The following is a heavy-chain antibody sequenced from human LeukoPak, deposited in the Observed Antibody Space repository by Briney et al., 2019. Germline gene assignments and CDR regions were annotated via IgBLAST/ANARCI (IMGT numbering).Heavy chain of an antibody. CDR2: FDPEDGET. CDR3: AMRLGWGLRD. D-gene: IGHD1-26*01. J-gene: IGHJ4*02. CDR1: GYMLTELP. Sequence: ASVKVSCKVSGYMLTELPMHGVGQAPGKGGEWMGGFDPEDGETIYAQKFQGRVSMTADTSTDTSYIELSSLRSDESAVYYCAMRLGWGLRDWGQGTLVTVSS. V-gene: IGHV1-24*01.